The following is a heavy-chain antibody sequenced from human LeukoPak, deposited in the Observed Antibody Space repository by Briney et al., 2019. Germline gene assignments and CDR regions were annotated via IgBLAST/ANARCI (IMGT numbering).Heavy chain of an antibody. CDR3: ARDPMQWLTDY. CDR1: GFTFSIYA. V-gene: IGHV3-23*01. J-gene: IGHJ4*02. Sequence: GGSLRLSCAASGFTFSIYAMSWVRQAPGKGLEWFSGISGSGDATYYADSVKGRFTISRDNSKNTLSLQMNSLRAEDTAVYYCARDPMQWLTDYWGQGTLVTVSS. CDR2: ISGSGDAT. D-gene: IGHD6-19*01.